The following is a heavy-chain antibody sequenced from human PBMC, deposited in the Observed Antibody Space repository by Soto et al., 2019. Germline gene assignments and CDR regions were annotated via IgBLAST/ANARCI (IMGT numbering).Heavy chain of an antibody. J-gene: IGHJ5*02. CDR1: GFTFSSYA. D-gene: IGHD2-2*01. V-gene: IGHV3-23*01. Sequence: EVQLLESGGGLVQPGGSLRLSCAASGFTFSSYAMSWVRQAPGKGLEWVSAISGSGGSTYYADSVKGRFTISRDNSKNTLYLQMNSRRAEDTAVYYCAKEGVQNIVVVPAAMNWFDPWGQGTLVTVSS. CDR3: AKEGVQNIVVVPAAMNWFDP. CDR2: ISGSGGST.